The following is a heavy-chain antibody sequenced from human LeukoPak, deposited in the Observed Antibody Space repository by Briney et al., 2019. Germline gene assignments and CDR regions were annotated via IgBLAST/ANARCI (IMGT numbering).Heavy chain of an antibody. V-gene: IGHV5-51*01. CDR2: IYPGDSDT. D-gene: IGHD3-10*01. CDR3: ATYAGSSSKYFQH. CDR1: GYSFTNYW. J-gene: IGHJ1*01. Sequence: GESLKISCKGSGYSFTNYWIGWVRQMPGKGLEWMGIIYPGDSDTRYSLSFQGQVTISADKSISTAYLQWSSLKASDTAMYYCATYAGSSSKYFQHWGQGTLVTVSS.